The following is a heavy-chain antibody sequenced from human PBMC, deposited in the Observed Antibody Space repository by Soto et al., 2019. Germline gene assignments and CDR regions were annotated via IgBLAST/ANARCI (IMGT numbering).Heavy chain of an antibody. D-gene: IGHD3-16*02. Sequence: AGESLKISCKGSGYSFTSYWIGWVRQMPGKGLEWMGIIYPGDSDTRYSPSFQGQVTISADKSISTAYLQWSSLKASDTAMYYCARLGPSITFGGVIVSAPLDYWGQGTLVTVSS. CDR1: GYSFTSYW. CDR2: IYPGDSDT. J-gene: IGHJ4*02. CDR3: ARLGPSITFGGVIVSAPLDY. V-gene: IGHV5-51*01.